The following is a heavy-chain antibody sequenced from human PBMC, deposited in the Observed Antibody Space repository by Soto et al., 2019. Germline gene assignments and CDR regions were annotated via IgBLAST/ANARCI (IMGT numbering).Heavy chain of an antibody. Sequence: SETLSLTCTVSGGSISSSSYYWGWIRQPPGKGLERIGSIYYSGSTYYNPSLKSRVTISVDTPKNQFSLKLSSVTAADTAVYYCARTIKDYDVLTGYYVGAFDIWGQGTMVTVSS. CDR1: GGSISSSSYY. J-gene: IGHJ3*02. D-gene: IGHD3-9*01. CDR2: IYYSGST. V-gene: IGHV4-39*07. CDR3: ARTIKDYDVLTGYYVGAFDI.